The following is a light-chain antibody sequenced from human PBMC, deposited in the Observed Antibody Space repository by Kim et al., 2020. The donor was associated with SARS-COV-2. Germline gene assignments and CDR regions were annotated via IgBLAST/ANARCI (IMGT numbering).Light chain of an antibody. V-gene: IGKV4-1*01. CDR3: QQYYSTPQT. J-gene: IGKJ1*01. CDR2: WAS. Sequence: ATIDCKSSQNILYNSNNQNYLAWYQQKPGQPPKLLIYWASARESGVPDRFSGSGSGTEFTLTISSLQAEDVAVYYCQQYYSTPQTFGQGTKVDIK. CDR1: QNILYNSNNQNY.